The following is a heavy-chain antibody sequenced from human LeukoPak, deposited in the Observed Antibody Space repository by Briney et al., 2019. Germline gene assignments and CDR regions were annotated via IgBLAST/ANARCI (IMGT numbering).Heavy chain of an antibody. CDR2: IRSKAYGGTT. Sequence: SCKASGGTFSSYAMSWVRQAPGKGLEWVGFIRSKAYGGTTEYAASVKGRFTISRDDSKSIAYLQMNSLKTEDTAVYYCTRDRDFDYWGQGTLVTVSS. CDR1: GGTFSSYA. V-gene: IGHV3-49*04. J-gene: IGHJ4*02. CDR3: TRDRDFDY.